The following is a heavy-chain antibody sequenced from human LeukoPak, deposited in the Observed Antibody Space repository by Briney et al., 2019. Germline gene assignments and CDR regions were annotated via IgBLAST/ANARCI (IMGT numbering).Heavy chain of an antibody. V-gene: IGHV3-64*01. D-gene: IGHD3-16*01. CDR2: ISSNGGST. Sequence: GGSLRLSCAASGFTFSSYAMHWVRQAPGKGLEYVSAISSNGGSTYCANSVKGRFTISRDNSKNTLYLQMGSLRAEDMAVYYCARWGGGAFDYWGQGTLVTVSS. J-gene: IGHJ4*02. CDR1: GFTFSSYA. CDR3: ARWGGGAFDY.